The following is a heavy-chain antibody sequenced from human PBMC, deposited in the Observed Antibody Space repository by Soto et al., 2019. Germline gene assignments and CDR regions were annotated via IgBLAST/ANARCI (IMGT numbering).Heavy chain of an antibody. V-gene: IGHV4-30-4*02. D-gene: IGHD3-10*01. J-gene: IGHJ5*02. CDR3: ARGKQPGSFGSGGNWFDP. Sequence: PSETLSLTCTVSGGSISSGDYYWSWIRQPPGKGLEWIGYIYYSGSTYYNPSLKSRVTISVDTSTTTAYMEMRNLRSDDTAIYYCARGKQPGSFGSGGNWFDPWGQGTLVTVSS. CDR2: IYYSGST. CDR1: GGSISSGDYY.